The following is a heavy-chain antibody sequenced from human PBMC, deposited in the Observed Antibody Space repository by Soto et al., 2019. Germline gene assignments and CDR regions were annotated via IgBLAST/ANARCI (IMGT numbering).Heavy chain of an antibody. Sequence: GASVKVSCKASGYTFTGYYMHWVRQAPGQGLEWMGWINPNSGGTNYAQKFQGRATMTRDTSISTAYMELSRLRSDDTAVYYCARGDDSSGYYYATVDYWGQGTLVTVSS. CDR2: INPNSGGT. D-gene: IGHD3-22*01. CDR3: ARGDDSSGYYYATVDY. V-gene: IGHV1-2*02. CDR1: GYTFTGYY. J-gene: IGHJ4*02.